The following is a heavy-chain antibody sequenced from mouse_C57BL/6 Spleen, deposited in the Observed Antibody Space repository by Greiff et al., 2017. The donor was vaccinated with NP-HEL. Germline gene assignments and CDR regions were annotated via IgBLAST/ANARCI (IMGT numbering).Heavy chain of an antibody. CDR2: IYPGDGDT. CDR1: GYAFSSSW. D-gene: IGHD3-2*02. CDR3: ARKGAQAGFDY. J-gene: IGHJ2*01. Sequence: QVQLKESGPELVKPGASVKISCKASGYAFSSSWMNWVKQRPGKGLEWIGRIYPGDGDTNYNGKFKGKATLTADKSSSTAYMQLSSLTSEDSAVYFCARKGAQAGFDYWGQGTTLTVSS. V-gene: IGHV1-82*01.